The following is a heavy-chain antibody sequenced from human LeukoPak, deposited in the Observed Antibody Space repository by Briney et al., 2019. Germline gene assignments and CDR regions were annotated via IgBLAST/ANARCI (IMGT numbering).Heavy chain of an antibody. CDR3: ARDQWRLFDY. Sequence: PGGSLRLSCAASGFTFSNYWMTWVRQAPGKGLEWVANIKEDGSDKYYVDSVKDRFTISRDNVNNSLYLQMNNLRVEYTAVYFCARDQWRLFDYWGQGTLVAVSS. D-gene: IGHD2-21*02. J-gene: IGHJ4*02. CDR1: GFTFSNYW. V-gene: IGHV3-7*04. CDR2: IKEDGSDK.